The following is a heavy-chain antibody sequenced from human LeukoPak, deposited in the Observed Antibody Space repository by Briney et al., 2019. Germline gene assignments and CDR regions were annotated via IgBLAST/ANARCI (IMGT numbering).Heavy chain of an antibody. Sequence: SVTLSLTCTVSGGSISRYYWSWIRQPPGKGLEYIGYIYYSGSTNYNPSLKSRVTISVDMSKNQFSLKLSSVTAADTAVYYCAREEGDWFDPWGQGTLVTVSS. CDR1: GGSISRYY. J-gene: IGHJ5*02. CDR2: IYYSGST. CDR3: AREEGDWFDP. V-gene: IGHV4-59*01.